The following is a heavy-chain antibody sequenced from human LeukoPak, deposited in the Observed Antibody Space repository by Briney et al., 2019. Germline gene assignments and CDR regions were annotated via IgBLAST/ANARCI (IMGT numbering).Heavy chain of an antibody. CDR2: MNPNSGYA. V-gene: IGHV1-8*02. Sequence: ASVKVSRKASGYSFTSYDINWVRQASRQGLEWMGWMNPNSGYAGFAQKFQGRVTSTRDTSTGTAYLELSSLRSEDTAVYFCARGEYYGSGSWGYWGQGTLVTVSS. J-gene: IGHJ4*02. CDR1: GYSFTSYD. D-gene: IGHD3-10*01. CDR3: ARGEYYGSGSWGY.